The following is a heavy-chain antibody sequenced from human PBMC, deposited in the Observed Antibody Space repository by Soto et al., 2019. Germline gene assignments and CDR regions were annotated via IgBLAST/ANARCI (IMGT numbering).Heavy chain of an antibody. V-gene: IGHV3-7*01. Sequence: PGGSLILSCAASGFTFSSYWMNWVRQAPGKGLEWVANINQDGNEDNLLDSVKGRFTISRDNAKNSLFLQMNSLRVDDTAVYYCARTGDGHHDFLDYWGQGALVTVSS. CDR3: ARTGDGHHDFLDY. D-gene: IGHD1-1*01. CDR2: INQDGNED. J-gene: IGHJ4*02. CDR1: GFTFSSYW.